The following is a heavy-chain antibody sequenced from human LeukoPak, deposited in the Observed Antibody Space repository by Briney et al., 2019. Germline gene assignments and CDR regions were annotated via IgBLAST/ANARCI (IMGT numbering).Heavy chain of an antibody. CDR1: GFTFSSYS. Sequence: GGSLRLSCAASGFTFSSYSMNWVRQAPGKGLEWVSYISSSSSTTYYADSVKGRFTISRDNAENSLCLQMNSLRAEDTAVYYCARDGRVVPAAFDYWGQGTLVTVSS. J-gene: IGHJ4*02. D-gene: IGHD2-2*01. CDR3: ARDGRVVPAAFDY. V-gene: IGHV3-48*01. CDR2: ISSSSSTT.